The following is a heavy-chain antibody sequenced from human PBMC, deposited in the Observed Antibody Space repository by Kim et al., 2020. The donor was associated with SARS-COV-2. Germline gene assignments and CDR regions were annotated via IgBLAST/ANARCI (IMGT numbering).Heavy chain of an antibody. D-gene: IGHD3-22*01. V-gene: IGHV3-21*01. J-gene: IGHJ4*02. CDR2: ISSSSSYI. CDR3: ARALSSSSGSYYFDY. CDR1: GFTFSSYS. Sequence: GGSLRLSCAASGFTFSSYSMNWVRQAPGKGLEWVSSISSSSSYIYYADSMKGRFTISRDNAKNSLYLQMNSLRAEDTAVYYCARALSSSSGSYYFDYWGQGTLVTVSS.